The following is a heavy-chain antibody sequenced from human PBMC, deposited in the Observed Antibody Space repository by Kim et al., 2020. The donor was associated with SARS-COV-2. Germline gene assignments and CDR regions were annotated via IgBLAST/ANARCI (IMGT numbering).Heavy chain of an antibody. D-gene: IGHD6-19*01. V-gene: IGHV3-33*08. Sequence: GGSLRLSCAASGFTFSSSGMSWVRQAPGKGLEWVAGIRNNADSKTSADSVQGRFTITRDSAKNTLYLQLNSIRAENTAVDYCSRTTAMSGSTWPYYYY. CDR1: GFTFSSSG. CDR2: IRNNADSK. CDR3: SRTTAMSGSTWPYYYY. J-gene: IGHJ6*01.